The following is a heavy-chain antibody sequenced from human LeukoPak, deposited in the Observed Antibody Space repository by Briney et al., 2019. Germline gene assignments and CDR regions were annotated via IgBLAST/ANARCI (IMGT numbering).Heavy chain of an antibody. CDR2: IIHTGST. D-gene: IGHD3-22*01. CDR1: GGSISSSNW. CDR3: ACYYDSSGYRFDY. V-gene: IGHV4-4*02. Sequence: SETLSLTCAVSGGSISSSNWWSWVRQPPGKGLEWIGEIIHTGSTNYNPSLKSRVTISVDKSKNQFSLNLSSVTAADTAMYYCACYYDSSGYRFDYWGHGALVTVSS. J-gene: IGHJ4*01.